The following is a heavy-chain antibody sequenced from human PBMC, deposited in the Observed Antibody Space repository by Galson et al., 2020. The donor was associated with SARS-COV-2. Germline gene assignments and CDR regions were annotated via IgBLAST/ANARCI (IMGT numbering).Heavy chain of an antibody. D-gene: IGHD1-1*01. CDR3: ARQNNNWNDVGLFDY. V-gene: IGHV1-69*13. Sequence: SVKVSCKASGGTFSSYAISWVRQAPGQGLEWMGGIIPIFGTANYAQKFQGRVTITADESTSTAYMELSSLRSEDTAVYYCARQNNNWNDVGLFDYWGQGTQVTVSS. CDR2: IIPIFGTA. J-gene: IGHJ4*02. CDR1: GGTFSSYA.